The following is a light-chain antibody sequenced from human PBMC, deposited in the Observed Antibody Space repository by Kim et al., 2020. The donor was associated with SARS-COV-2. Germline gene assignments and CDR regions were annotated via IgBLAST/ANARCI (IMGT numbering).Light chain of an antibody. Sequence: PGERDNRSCRASQSVSSSYLTWYQQKPGQAPRLLIYGASTRATGIPARFSGSGSGTDFTLTISSLQPEDFAVYYCQQDYNLPPYTFGQGTKLEI. V-gene: IGKV3D-7*01. CDR2: GAS. CDR1: QSVSSSY. J-gene: IGKJ2*01. CDR3: QQDYNLPPYT.